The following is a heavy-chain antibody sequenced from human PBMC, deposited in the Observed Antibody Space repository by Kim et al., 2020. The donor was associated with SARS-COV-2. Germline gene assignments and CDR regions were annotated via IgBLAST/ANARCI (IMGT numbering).Heavy chain of an antibody. CDR3: ARRFIYYSPGWFDP. V-gene: IGHV4-39*01. CDR2: IYYSGST. CDR1: GGSISSSSYY. J-gene: IGHJ5*02. Sequence: SETLSLTCTVSGGSISSSSYYWGWIRQPPGKGLEWIGNIYYSGSTYYNPSLKSRVTISVDTSKNQFSLKLSSVTAADTAVYYCARRFIYYSPGWFDPWGQGTLVTVSS. D-gene: IGHD1-26*01.